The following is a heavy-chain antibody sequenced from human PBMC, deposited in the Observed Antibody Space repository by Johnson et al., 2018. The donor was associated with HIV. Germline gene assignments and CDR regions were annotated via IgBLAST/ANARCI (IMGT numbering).Heavy chain of an antibody. D-gene: IGHD5-24*01. CDR2: ISSTDTRS. V-gene: IGHV3-11*04. CDR3: AKDIGDGYNRWGGFDI. Sequence: VQLVESGGGVVQPGGSLRLSCTASGFSFRDYYMSWIRQAPGKGLEWISYISSTDTRSNYADSVKGRFTISRDNAQNSLYLQMNRLRAEDTAVYYCAKDIGDGYNRWGGFDIWGQGTMVTVSS. J-gene: IGHJ3*02. CDR1: GFSFRDYY.